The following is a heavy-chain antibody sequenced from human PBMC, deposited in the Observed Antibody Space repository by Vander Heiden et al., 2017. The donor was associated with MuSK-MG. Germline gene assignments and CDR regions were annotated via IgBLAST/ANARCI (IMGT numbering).Heavy chain of an antibody. CDR2: IYSGGST. J-gene: IGHJ4*02. V-gene: IGHV3-66*01. D-gene: IGHD2-15*01. Sequence: EVQLVESWGGLVQPGGSLRLSWAASGFTVSSHYMSWVRQAQGKGLEWVSVIYSGGSTYYADSVKGRFTISRDNSKNTLYLQMNSLRAEDTAVYYCARDRPYCSGGSCYSGYWGQGTLVTVSS. CDR3: ARDRPYCSGGSCYSGY. CDR1: GFTVSSHY.